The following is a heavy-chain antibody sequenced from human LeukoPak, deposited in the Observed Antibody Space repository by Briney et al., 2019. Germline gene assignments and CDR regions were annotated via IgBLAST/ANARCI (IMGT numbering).Heavy chain of an antibody. CDR3: ARENFDWLLYWSYYYGMDV. CDR1: GFTFSSYG. D-gene: IGHD3-9*01. CDR2: ISYDGSNK. Sequence: PGRSLRLSRAASGFTFSSYGMHWVRQAPGKGLEWVAVISYDGSNKYYADSVKGRFTISRDNSKNTLYLQMNSLRAEDTAVYYCARENFDWLLYWSYYYGMDVWGQGTTVTVSS. J-gene: IGHJ6*02. V-gene: IGHV3-30*03.